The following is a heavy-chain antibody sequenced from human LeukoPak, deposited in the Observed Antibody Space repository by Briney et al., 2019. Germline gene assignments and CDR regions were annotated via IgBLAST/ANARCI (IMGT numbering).Heavy chain of an antibody. D-gene: IGHD2-15*01. V-gene: IGHV1-2*06. J-gene: IGHJ4*02. CDR2: VNPNSGGT. Sequence: SVNVSCKASGYTFTGYYMHWVRQAPGQGLEWMGRVNPNSGGTNYAQKFQGRVTMARDTSISTAYMELSRVTSDDTAVYYSARGDCSGGSCFDYWGQGTLVTVSS. CDR3: ARGDCSGGSCFDY. CDR1: GYTFTGYY.